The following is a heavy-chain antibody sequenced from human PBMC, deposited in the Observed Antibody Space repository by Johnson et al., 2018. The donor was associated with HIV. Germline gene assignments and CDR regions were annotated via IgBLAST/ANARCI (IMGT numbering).Heavy chain of an antibody. Sequence: MLLVESGGGLVQPGGSLRLSCAASGFTFSSYAMSWVRQAPGKGLEWVSVIYSGGSTYYADSVKGRFTISRDNSKNTLYLQMNSLRAEDTAVYYCARGLGDSSGYTDAFDIWGQGTMVTVSS. J-gene: IGHJ3*02. CDR3: ARGLGDSSGYTDAFDI. D-gene: IGHD3-22*01. V-gene: IGHV3-66*01. CDR1: GFTFSSYA. CDR2: IYSGGST.